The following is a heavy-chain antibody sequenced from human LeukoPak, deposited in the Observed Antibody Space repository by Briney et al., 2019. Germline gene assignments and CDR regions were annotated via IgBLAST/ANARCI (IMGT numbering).Heavy chain of an antibody. V-gene: IGHV3-7*01. CDR2: IEQDGSEK. J-gene: IGHJ4*02. CDR3: ARKITMVRGVIWRGFFDY. D-gene: IGHD3-10*01. Sequence: GGSLRLSCAASGFTFSSYAMNWVRQAPGKGLEWVANIEQDGSEKYYVDSVKGRFTISRDNAKNSLYLQMNSLRAEDAAVYYCARKITMVRGVIWRGFFDYWGQGTLVTVSS. CDR1: GFTFSSYA.